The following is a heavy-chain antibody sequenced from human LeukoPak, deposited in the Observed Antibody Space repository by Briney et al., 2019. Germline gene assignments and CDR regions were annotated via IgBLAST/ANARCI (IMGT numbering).Heavy chain of an antibody. J-gene: IGHJ4*02. Sequence: SQTLSLTCAISGDSVSSNSATWSWIRQSPSRGLEWLGRTYYRSKWYNEYALSVKSRITINPDTSKSQFSLQLNSVTPEDTAVYYCARGSSSGWPLDFWGQGTLVTVSS. D-gene: IGHD6-19*01. CDR2: TYYRSKWYN. V-gene: IGHV6-1*01. CDR1: GDSVSSNSAT. CDR3: ARGSSSGWPLDF.